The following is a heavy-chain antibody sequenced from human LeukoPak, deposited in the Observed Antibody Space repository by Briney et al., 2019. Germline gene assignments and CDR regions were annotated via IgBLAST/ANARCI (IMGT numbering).Heavy chain of an antibody. J-gene: IGHJ3*02. CDR3: ARSGRWFGDAFDI. Sequence: SESLSLTCTVSGVSISSSSNYWGWIRQPPGKGLEWIGYVFYSESTNYNLSLRSRVTISVDKYKNQFSLKLSSVTAADTAVYYYARSGRWFGDAFDIWGKGTMVTVSS. V-gene: IGHV4-61*05. CDR2: VFYSEST. D-gene: IGHD3-10*01. CDR1: GVSISSSSNY.